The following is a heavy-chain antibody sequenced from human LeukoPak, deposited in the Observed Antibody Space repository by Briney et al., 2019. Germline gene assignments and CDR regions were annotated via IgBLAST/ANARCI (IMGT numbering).Heavy chain of an antibody. D-gene: IGHD1-26*01. CDR3: AREVGATINWFDP. V-gene: IGHV4-31*03. Sequence: SQTLSLTCTVSGGSINNGGYYWSWIRQHPGKGLEWIGYIYYSGSSYYNPSLRSRVTISVDTSKNHFSLKLSSVTAADTAVYYCAREVGATINWFDPWGQGTLVTVSS. CDR1: GGSINNGGYY. J-gene: IGHJ5*02. CDR2: IYYSGSS.